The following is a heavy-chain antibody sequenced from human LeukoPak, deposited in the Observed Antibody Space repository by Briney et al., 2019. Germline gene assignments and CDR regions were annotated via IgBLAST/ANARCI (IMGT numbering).Heavy chain of an antibody. CDR2: ISSSSSYT. J-gene: IGHJ3*02. V-gene: IGHV3-11*03. Sequence: GGSLRLSCAASGFTFSDYYMTWIRQAPGKGLEWVSYISSSSSYTNYADSVKGRFTISRDNSKNTLYLQMNSLRAEDTAVYYCASQVVVAATVAFDIWGQGTMVTVSS. CDR3: ASQVVVAATVAFDI. CDR1: GFTFSDYY. D-gene: IGHD2-15*01.